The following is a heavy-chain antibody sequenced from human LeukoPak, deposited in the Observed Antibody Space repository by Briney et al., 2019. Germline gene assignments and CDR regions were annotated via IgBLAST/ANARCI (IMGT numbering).Heavy chain of an antibody. J-gene: IGHJ6*02. D-gene: IGHD6-19*01. CDR3: ATVEGVAGAINHYYYYGMDV. CDR2: FDPEDGET. V-gene: IGHV1-24*01. Sequence: ASMKVSCKVSGYTLTELSMHWVRQAPGKGLEWMGGFDPEDGETIYAQKFQGRVTMTEDTSTDTAYMELSSLRSEDTAVYYCATVEGVAGAINHYYYYGMDVWGQGTTVTVSS. CDR1: GYTLTELS.